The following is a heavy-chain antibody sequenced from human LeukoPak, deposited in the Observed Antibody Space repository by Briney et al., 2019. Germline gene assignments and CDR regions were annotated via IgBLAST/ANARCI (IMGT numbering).Heavy chain of an antibody. V-gene: IGHV3-23*01. CDR3: ARDPETYGGGYFDY. CDR1: GFTFSSYA. D-gene: IGHD3-16*01. Sequence: PGGSLRLSCAASGFTFSSYAMSWVRQAPGKGLEWVSAISGSGGSTYYADSVKGRSTISRDNAKNSLYLQMNSLRAEDTAVYYCARDPETYGGGYFDYWGQGTLVTVSS. CDR2: ISGSGGST. J-gene: IGHJ4*02.